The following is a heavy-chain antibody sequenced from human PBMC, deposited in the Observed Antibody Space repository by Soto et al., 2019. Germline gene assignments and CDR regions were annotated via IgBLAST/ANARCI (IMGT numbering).Heavy chain of an antibody. V-gene: IGHV4-31*03. CDR2: LYTRGKK. J-gene: IGHJ4*02. CDR3: ARARPGSYFDLED. D-gene: IGHD3-10*01. Sequence: QVQLQESGPGRVRPSQTLSLTCTVSGDSISSGLYYWTWIRQHPQKGLEWIGYLYTRGKKYYAPSFKSGVDVAVDSSQNLFSLRLTSVTAADTAVYYCARARPGSYFDLEDWGQGTLVTVSS. CDR1: GDSISSGLYY.